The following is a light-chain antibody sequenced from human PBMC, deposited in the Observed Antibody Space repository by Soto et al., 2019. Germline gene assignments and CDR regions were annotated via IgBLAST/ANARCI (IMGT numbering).Light chain of an antibody. CDR1: SGSVSSNYN. J-gene: IGLJ2*01. V-gene: IGLV8-61*01. CDR2: STN. Sequence: QTVVTQEPSFSVSPGGTVTLTCGLSSGSVSSNYNPSWYQQTPGQAPRTLIYSTNSRSSGVPDRFSGSILGNKAALTITGAQADDESHYYCVLYMGSGISVFGGGTKVTVL. CDR3: VLYMGSGISV.